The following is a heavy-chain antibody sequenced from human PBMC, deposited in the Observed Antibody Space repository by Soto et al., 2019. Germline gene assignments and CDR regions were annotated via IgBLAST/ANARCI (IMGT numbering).Heavy chain of an antibody. D-gene: IGHD6-19*01. Sequence: QVQLVQSGAEVKKPGASVKVSCKASGYTFTSYDINWVRQATGQGLEWMGWMNPNSGNTGYAQKFQGRXXMXRXXSISTAYMELSSLRSEDMAVYYCARSSSGWEYFDYWGQGTLVTVSS. V-gene: IGHV1-8*01. CDR1: GYTFTSYD. CDR3: ARSSSGWEYFDY. CDR2: MNPNSGNT. J-gene: IGHJ4*02.